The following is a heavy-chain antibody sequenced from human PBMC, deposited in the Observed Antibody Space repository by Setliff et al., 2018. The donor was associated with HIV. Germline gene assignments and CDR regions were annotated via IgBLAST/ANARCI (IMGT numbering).Heavy chain of an antibody. D-gene: IGHD6-13*01. CDR2: ISGSGGST. J-gene: IGHJ4*02. CDR3: ARSRAAGFDY. V-gene: IGHV3-48*01. CDR1: GFTFSSYS. Sequence: GGSLRLSCAASGFTFSSYSMNWVRQAPGKGLEWVSAISGSGGSTYYADSVKGRFTISRDNAKNSLYLQMNSLRAEDTAVYYCARSRAAGFDYWGQGTLVTVS.